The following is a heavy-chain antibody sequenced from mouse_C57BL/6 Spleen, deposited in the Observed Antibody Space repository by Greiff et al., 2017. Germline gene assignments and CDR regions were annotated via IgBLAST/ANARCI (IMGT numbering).Heavy chain of an antibody. CDR3: TSGGAY. V-gene: IGHV1-15*01. CDR1: GYTFTDYE. CDR2: IDPETGGT. Sequence: VHLVESGAELVRPGASVTLSCKASGYTFTDYEMHWVKQTPVHGLEWIGAIDPETGGTAYNQKFKGKAILTADKSSSTAYMELRSLTSEDSAVYYCTSGGAYWGQGTLVTVSA. J-gene: IGHJ3*01.